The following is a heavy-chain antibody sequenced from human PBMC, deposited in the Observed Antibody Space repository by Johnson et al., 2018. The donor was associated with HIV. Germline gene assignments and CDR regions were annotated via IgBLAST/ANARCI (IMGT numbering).Heavy chain of an antibody. Sequence: QVQVVESGGGVVQPGRSLRLSCAASGFTFSSYAMHWVRQAPGKGLEWVTLISYDGSNKYYADSVKGRFTISRDNSKNTLYLQMNSLRDEDTSVYYCARGLTMIVVVDAFDIWGQGTMVTVSS. CDR3: ARGLTMIVVVDAFDI. CDR2: ISYDGSNK. V-gene: IGHV3-30-3*01. CDR1: GFTFSSYA. J-gene: IGHJ3*02. D-gene: IGHD3-22*01.